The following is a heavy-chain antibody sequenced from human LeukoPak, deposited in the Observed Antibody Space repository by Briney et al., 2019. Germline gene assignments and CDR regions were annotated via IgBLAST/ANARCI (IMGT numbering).Heavy chain of an antibody. Sequence: PGGSLRLSCAASGFTFSSYAMSWVRQAPGKGLEWVSAISGSGGSTYYADSVKGRFTISRDNSKNTLYLQMNSLRAEDTAVYYCAKPRFYYDSSGYLSGMDVWGQGTTVTVSS. CDR3: AKPRFYYDSSGYLSGMDV. V-gene: IGHV3-23*01. D-gene: IGHD3-22*01. CDR2: ISGSGGST. J-gene: IGHJ6*02. CDR1: GFTFSSYA.